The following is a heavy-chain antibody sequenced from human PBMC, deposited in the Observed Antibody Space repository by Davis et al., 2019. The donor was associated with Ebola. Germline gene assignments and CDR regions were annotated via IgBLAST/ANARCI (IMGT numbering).Heavy chain of an antibody. CDR3: ARQIVTQSWYSFYFDL. Sequence: MPSEPLSLPVTLPGGSISGGDYFWSGTRQPPGKGREWIGYISYSGGTYYNPSRKSRVTISIDSSKKQFSLKLSSVTAADMAVYYCARQIVTQSWYSFYFDLWGQGTMVTVSS. CDR2: ISYSGGT. CDR1: GGSISGGDYF. J-gene: IGHJ4*02. D-gene: IGHD3-16*02. V-gene: IGHV4-30-4*01.